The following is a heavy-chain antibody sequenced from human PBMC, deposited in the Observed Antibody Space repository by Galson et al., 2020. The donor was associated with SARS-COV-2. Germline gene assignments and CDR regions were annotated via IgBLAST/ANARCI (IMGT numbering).Heavy chain of an antibody. CDR1: VGSFSGFS. Sequence: ETSETLSLTCAVYVGSFSGFSWSWVRQSPGKGLEWIGEINHSGSANYNPSLKSRVTISVDTSKNQFSLKLTSVTAAETGVYYCARGRVGVVPAPILCFWPFYYYYAMDVWVQGTAITVAS. D-gene: IGHD2-2*01. V-gene: IGHV4-34*01. CDR2: INHSGSA. CDR3: ARGRVGVVPAPILCFWPFYYYYAMDV. J-gene: IGHJ6*02.